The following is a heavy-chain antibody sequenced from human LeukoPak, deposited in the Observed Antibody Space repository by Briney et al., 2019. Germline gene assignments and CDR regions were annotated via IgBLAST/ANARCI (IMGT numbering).Heavy chain of an antibody. V-gene: IGHV3-23*01. D-gene: IGHD2-21*01. CDR3: AKDTWQFAPDYYYYMDV. CDR2: IGGGGGGT. CDR1: GVTFSTYA. Sequence: PGGSLRLSCAASGVTFSTYAMSGVRQAPGKGLEWVSTIGGGGGGTYYADSVKGRFTISRDTSKNTLFLQMNSLRAEDTAVYYCAKDTWQFAPDYYYYMDVWGKGTTVTVSS. J-gene: IGHJ6*03.